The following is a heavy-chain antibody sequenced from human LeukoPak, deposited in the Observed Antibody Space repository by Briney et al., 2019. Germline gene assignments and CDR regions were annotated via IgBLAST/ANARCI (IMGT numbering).Heavy chain of an antibody. V-gene: IGHV3-20*04. CDR3: AELGITMIGGV. D-gene: IGHD3-10*02. Sequence: RAGGSLRLSCAASGFTFDDYGMSWVRQAPGKGLEWISGIKWNGDSTGYADSVKGRFTISRDNAKNSLYLQMNSLRAEDTAVYYCAELGITMIGGVWGKGTTVTISS. J-gene: IGHJ6*04. CDR2: IKWNGDST. CDR1: GFTFDDYG.